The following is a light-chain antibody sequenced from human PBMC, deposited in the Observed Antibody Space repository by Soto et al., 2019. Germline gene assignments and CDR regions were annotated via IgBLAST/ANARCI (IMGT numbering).Light chain of an antibody. V-gene: IGLV3-1*01. J-gene: IGLJ2*01. Sequence: SYELTQPPSVSVSPGQTASITCSGDKLGDKYACWYQQKPGQSPVLVIYQDRKRPSGIPERFSGSKSGNTATLTISGTQAMDEADYYCQAWDSSTLFGGGTKLTVL. CDR2: QDR. CDR1: KLGDKY. CDR3: QAWDSSTL.